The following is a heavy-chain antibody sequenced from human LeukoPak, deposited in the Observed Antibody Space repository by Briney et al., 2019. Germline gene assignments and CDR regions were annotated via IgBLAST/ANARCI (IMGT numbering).Heavy chain of an antibody. D-gene: IGHD1-26*01. V-gene: IGHV1-46*03. Sequence: ASVKVSCKASGYTFTSYYMHWVRQAPGQGLEWMGIIDPSGGSTNYAQKFQGRVTMTRDTSTRTVYMELSSLRSEDTAVYYCARTPLAGGTGWLDPWGQGTLVTVSS. CDR1: GYTFTSYY. CDR2: IDPSGGST. J-gene: IGHJ5*02. CDR3: ARTPLAGGTGWLDP.